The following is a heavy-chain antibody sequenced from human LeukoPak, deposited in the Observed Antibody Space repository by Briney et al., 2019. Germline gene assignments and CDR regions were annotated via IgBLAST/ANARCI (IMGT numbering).Heavy chain of an antibody. CDR1: EFTISSYG. V-gene: IGHV3-23*01. CDR2: ISGSAGST. CDR3: ARDPNGDYIGTFDM. D-gene: IGHD4-17*01. J-gene: IGHJ3*02. Sequence: GGSLRLSCAASEFTISSYGMSWVRQAPGKGLEWVSSISGSAGSTQYADSVQGRFPISRDNSKNTLYLQMNSLRVEDTAMYFFARDPNGDYIGTFDMRGRGTMVSVSS.